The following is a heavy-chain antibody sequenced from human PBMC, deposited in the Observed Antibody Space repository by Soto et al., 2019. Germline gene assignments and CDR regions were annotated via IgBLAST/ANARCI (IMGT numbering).Heavy chain of an antibody. D-gene: IGHD3-9*01. CDR1: GGSISSGDYY. V-gene: IGHV4-30-4*01. J-gene: IGHJ5*02. CDR2: IYYSGST. Sequence: PSETLSLTCTVSGGSISSGDYYWSWIRRPPGKGLEWIGYIYYSGSTYYNPSLKSRVTISVDTSKNQFSLKLSSVTAADTAVYYCARDWTAGQRYDILTGYQVGWFDPWGQGTRATV. CDR3: ARDWTAGQRYDILTGYQVGWFDP.